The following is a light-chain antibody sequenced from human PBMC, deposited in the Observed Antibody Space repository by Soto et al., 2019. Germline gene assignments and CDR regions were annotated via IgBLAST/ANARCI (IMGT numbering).Light chain of an antibody. Sequence: QSVLTQPPSVSAAPGQRVTISCSGSASNIGNNSVSSYQQLPGAAPKLLIYDDNNRPSGIPARFSGSKSGTSATLGITGLQTGDEADYYCGTWDTSRPACVFGRGTKLTVL. J-gene: IGLJ3*02. CDR1: ASNIGNNS. CDR3: GTWDTSRPACV. V-gene: IGLV1-51*01. CDR2: DDN.